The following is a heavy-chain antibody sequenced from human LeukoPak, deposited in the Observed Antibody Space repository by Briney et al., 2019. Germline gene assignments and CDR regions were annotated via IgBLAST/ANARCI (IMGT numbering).Heavy chain of an antibody. CDR3: ARERCSSTSCYRGYYYMDV. CDR1: GGSFSGYY. CDR2: INHSGST. Sequence: SETLSLTCAVYGGSFSGYYWSWIRQPPGKGLEWIGEINHSGSTNYNPSLESRVTISVDTSKNQFSLKLSSVTAADTAVYYCARERCSSTSCYRGYYYMDVWGKGTTVTVSS. D-gene: IGHD2-2*02. V-gene: IGHV4-34*01. J-gene: IGHJ6*03.